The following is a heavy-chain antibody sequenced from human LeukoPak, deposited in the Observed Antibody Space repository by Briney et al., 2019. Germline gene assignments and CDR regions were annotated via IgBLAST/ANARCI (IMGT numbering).Heavy chain of an antibody. J-gene: IGHJ6*03. Sequence: GGSLRLSCAATGFTFDDYAMHWVRQAPGKGLEWVSGISWNSFTIGYADSVKGRFTISRDNAKNSLYLQMNSLRVEDTALYYCAKDIGRVNTASTYMDVWGKGTTVTISS. CDR3: AKDIGRVNTASTYMDV. D-gene: IGHD5-18*01. CDR2: ISWNSFTI. V-gene: IGHV3-9*01. CDR1: GFTFDDYA.